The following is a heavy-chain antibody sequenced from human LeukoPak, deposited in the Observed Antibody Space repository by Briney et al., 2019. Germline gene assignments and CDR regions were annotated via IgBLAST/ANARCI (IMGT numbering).Heavy chain of an antibody. J-gene: IGHJ4*02. CDR1: GSTFSSYA. CDR3: AKARSISASSGH. D-gene: IGHD6-19*01. Sequence: GGSLRLSCAASGSTFSSYAMSWVRQAPGKGLEWVSAISGSGGSTYYADSVKGRSTISRGNSVNTLFLQMNSLRAEDTAVYYCAKARSISASSGHWGQGTLVIVSS. CDR2: ISGSGGST. V-gene: IGHV3-23*01.